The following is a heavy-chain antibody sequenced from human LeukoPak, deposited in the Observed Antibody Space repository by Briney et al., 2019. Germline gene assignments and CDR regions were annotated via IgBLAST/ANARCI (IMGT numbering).Heavy chain of an antibody. CDR2: ISPGDSKT. V-gene: IGHV5-51*01. J-gene: IGHJ4*02. Sequence: AESLKVSCKCSGYSFTSYCIGWVRHMPGKGLEWMGIISPGDSKTIYSPSFQGQVTISADKSISTAYLQWSSLKASGTAMYYCARLRGSGYDRFDYWGQGTLVTVSS. CDR1: GYSFTSYC. D-gene: IGHD5-12*01. CDR3: ARLRGSGYDRFDY.